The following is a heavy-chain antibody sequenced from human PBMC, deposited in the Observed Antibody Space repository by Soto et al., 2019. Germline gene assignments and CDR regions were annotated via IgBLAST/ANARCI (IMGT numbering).Heavy chain of an antibody. CDR2: IGDDGTLT. CDR3: ARGPKSGNYFLSFFDY. D-gene: IGHD1-26*01. V-gene: IGHV3-74*01. Sequence: GGSLRLSCAASGFDFSAYWMHWVRQIPGKGLEWVSRIGDDGTLTTYADRVKGRFIISRDNAKTSLYLQMDSLRNEDTAVYYCARGPKSGNYFLSFFDYWGQGSLVTVSS. CDR1: GFDFSAYW. J-gene: IGHJ4*02.